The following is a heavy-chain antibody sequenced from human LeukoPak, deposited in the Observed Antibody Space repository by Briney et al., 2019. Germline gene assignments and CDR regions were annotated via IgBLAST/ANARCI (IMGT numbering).Heavy chain of an antibody. Sequence: PGGSLRLSCAASGLTFSNYAMNWVRQAPGKGLEWVSAVSNTGIVTYYADSVKGRFTTSRDNPKNTLYLQMNSLRAEDTAVYYCAKGTALISGSYRLDYWGQETLVTVSS. D-gene: IGHD1-26*01. V-gene: IGHV3-23*01. CDR2: VSNTGIVT. CDR1: GLTFSNYA. J-gene: IGHJ4*02. CDR3: AKGTALISGSYRLDY.